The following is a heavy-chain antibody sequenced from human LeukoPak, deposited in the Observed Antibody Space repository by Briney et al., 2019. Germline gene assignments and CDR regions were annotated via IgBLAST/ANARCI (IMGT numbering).Heavy chain of an antibody. J-gene: IGHJ5*02. D-gene: IGHD3-10*01. CDR2: INHSGST. CDR1: GGSFSGYY. Sequence: SETLSLTCAVYGGSFSGYYWSWIRQPPGKGLEWIGEINHSGSTNYNPSLKSRVTISVDTSKNQFSLKLSSVTAADTAVYYCARDRITMVRGVIYPWGQGTLVTVSS. CDR3: ARDRITMVRGVIYP. V-gene: IGHV4-34*01.